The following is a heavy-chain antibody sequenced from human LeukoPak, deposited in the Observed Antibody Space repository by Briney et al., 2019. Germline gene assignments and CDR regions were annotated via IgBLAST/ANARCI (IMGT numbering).Heavy chain of an antibody. V-gene: IGHV3-15*07. CDR2: IKRKTEGGTT. J-gene: IGHJ4*02. D-gene: IGHD3-10*01. CDR1: GFTFSDAW. CDR3: TTGNFGPY. Sequence: PGGSLRLSCAASGFTFSDAWMNWVRQAPGKGLEWVGRIKRKTEGGTTDYGAPVKGRFTISRDDSKNTLYLQMNSLKTEDTAFYYCTTGNFGPYWGRGTLVTVSS.